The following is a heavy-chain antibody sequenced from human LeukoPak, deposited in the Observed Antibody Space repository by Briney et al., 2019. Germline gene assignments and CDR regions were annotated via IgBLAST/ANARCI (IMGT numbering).Heavy chain of an antibody. CDR3: TTVGYIGSAGFDY. CDR1: GFTFNYAW. CDR2: IRSKTDGGTT. J-gene: IGHJ4*02. V-gene: IGHV3-15*01. D-gene: IGHD3-10*01. Sequence: GGTLRLSCAASGFTFNYAWMNWVRQAPGKGLEWVGRIRSKTDGGTTDCAAHVNGRFTISRDDSKNTLYLQMNSLKTEDTAVYYCTTVGYIGSAGFDYWGQGTLVTVSS.